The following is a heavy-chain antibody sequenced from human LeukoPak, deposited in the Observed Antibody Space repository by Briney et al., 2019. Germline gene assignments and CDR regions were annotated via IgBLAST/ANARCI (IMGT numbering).Heavy chain of an antibody. CDR2: MNPNSGNT. D-gene: IGHD2-15*01. Sequence: ASVKVSCKASGYTFTSYDINWVRQATGQGLEWMGWMNPNSGNTGYAQKFQGRVTITADESTSTAYMELSSLRSEDTAVYYCARDDGYCSGGSCYPTEYFQHWGQGTLVTVSS. CDR3: ARDDGYCSGGSCYPTEYFQH. CDR1: GYTFTSYD. V-gene: IGHV1-8*03. J-gene: IGHJ1*01.